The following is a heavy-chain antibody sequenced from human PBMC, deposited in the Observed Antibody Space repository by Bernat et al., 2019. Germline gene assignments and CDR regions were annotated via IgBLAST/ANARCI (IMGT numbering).Heavy chain of an antibody. V-gene: IGHV3-21*01. D-gene: IGHD3-3*01. Sequence: EVQLVESGGGLVKPGGSLRLSCAASGFTFSSYSMNWVRQAPGKGLEWVSSISSSSSYIYYADSVKGRFTISRDNAKNSLYLQMNSLRAEDTAVYYCARDNVWIFGVVTRYYYYYMDVWGKGTTVTVSS. CDR2: ISSSSSYI. J-gene: IGHJ6*03. CDR1: GFTFSSYS. CDR3: ARDNVWIFGVVTRYYYYYMDV.